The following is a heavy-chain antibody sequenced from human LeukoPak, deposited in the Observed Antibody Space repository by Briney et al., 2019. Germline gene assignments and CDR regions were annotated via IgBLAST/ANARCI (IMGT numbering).Heavy chain of an antibody. Sequence: GGSLRLSCAASGFTFNSYSMKWVRQAPGKGLEWVSPISSSSYIYYADSVKGRFTISRDNAKDTLYLQINSLRVEDTAVYYCARDGNDCSSISCYADYWGQGTLVTVAS. CDR2: ISSSSYI. CDR1: GFTFNSYS. CDR3: ARDGNDCSSISCYADY. V-gene: IGHV3-21*01. J-gene: IGHJ4*02. D-gene: IGHD2-2*01.